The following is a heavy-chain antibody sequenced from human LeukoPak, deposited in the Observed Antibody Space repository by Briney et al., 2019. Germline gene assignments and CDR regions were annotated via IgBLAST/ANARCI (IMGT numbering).Heavy chain of an antibody. CDR3: VRGPLAHMVRGAPTALSDY. Sequence: ASVKVSCKASGYTFTSYAMHWVRQAPGQRLEWMGWINAGNGNTKYSQKFQGRVTITRDTSASTAYMELSSLRSEDTAVYYCVRGPLAHMVRGAPTALSDYWGQGTLVTVSS. CDR1: GYTFTSYA. V-gene: IGHV1-3*01. D-gene: IGHD3-10*01. CDR2: INAGNGNT. J-gene: IGHJ4*02.